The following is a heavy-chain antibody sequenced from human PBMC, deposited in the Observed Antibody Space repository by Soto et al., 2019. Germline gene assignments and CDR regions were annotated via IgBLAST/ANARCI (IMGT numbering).Heavy chain of an antibody. CDR2: ISYDGSNK. CDR1: EFTFSSYG. V-gene: IGHV3-30*18. CDR3: AKEGAVAEVFYYYNMDV. D-gene: IGHD6-19*01. J-gene: IGHJ6*03. Sequence: GGSLSLSCAASEFTFSSYGMHWVRQAPGKGLEWVAVISYDGSNKYYADSVKGRFTISRDNSKNTRYLQINSLRAEDTAVYYCAKEGAVAEVFYYYNMDVWAKEPTVTVSS.